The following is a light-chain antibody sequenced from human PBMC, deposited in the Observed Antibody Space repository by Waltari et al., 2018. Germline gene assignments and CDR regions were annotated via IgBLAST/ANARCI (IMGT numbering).Light chain of an antibody. CDR3: QNHERLPAT. CDR1: QSVSKY. Sequence: EVVLTQSPGTVSFSPGERATLSCRASQSVSKYLAWYQQRPGQAPRLLIYAASTRATGIPDRFSGSGSGTDFSLTISRLEPEDFAVYYCQNHERLPATFGQGTKVEIK. J-gene: IGKJ1*01. V-gene: IGKV3-20*01. CDR2: AAS.